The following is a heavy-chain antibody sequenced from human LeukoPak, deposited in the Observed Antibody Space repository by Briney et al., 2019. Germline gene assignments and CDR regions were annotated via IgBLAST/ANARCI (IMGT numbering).Heavy chain of an antibody. D-gene: IGHD3-9*01. J-gene: IGHJ4*02. CDR1: GFTFSSYG. CDR3: AKGTSDILTGYYLGFLFDY. CDR2: ISYDGSNK. Sequence: GRSLRLSCAASGFTFSSYGMHWVRQAPGKGLAWVAVISYDGSNKYYADSVKGRFTISRDNSKNTLYLQMNSLRAEDTAVYYCAKGTSDILTGYYLGFLFDYWGQGTLVTVSS. V-gene: IGHV3-30*18.